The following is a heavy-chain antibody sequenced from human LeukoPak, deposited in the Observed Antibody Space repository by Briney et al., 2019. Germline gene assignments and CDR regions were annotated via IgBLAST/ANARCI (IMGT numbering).Heavy chain of an antibody. CDR1: GGSISGYY. CDR3: ARGEWDLLFDY. CDR2: IFYSGST. J-gene: IGHJ4*02. D-gene: IGHD1-26*01. V-gene: IGHV4-59*01. Sequence: PSETLSLTCTVSGGSISGYYWSWIRQPPGKGLEWIGYIFYSGSTNYNPSLKSRVTISVDTSKNQFSLKLSSVTAADTAVYYCARGEWDLLFDYWGQGTLVTVSS.